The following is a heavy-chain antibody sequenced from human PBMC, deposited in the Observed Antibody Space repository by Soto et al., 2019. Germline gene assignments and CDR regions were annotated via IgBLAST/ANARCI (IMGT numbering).Heavy chain of an antibody. CDR1: GFTFSNYW. CDR2: IIGDGLYT. J-gene: IGHJ4*02. D-gene: IGHD3-10*01. CDR3: ARGILGSGTANDH. V-gene: IGHV3-74*03. Sequence: EVHLVESGGGLVQPGGSLILSCAASGFTFSNYWMVWVRQAPRKGLVWVSRIIGDGLYTTYADSVKGRFTISRDNAKNTVYLQMNGLRVEDTAVYYCARGILGSGTANDHWGQGTLVTVSS.